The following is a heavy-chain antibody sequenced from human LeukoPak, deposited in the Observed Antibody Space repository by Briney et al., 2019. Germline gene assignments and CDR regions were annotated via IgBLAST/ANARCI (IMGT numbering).Heavy chain of an antibody. D-gene: IGHD3-3*01. V-gene: IGHV3-23*01. CDR2: MSGSGYYT. CDR1: GFAFSNFA. J-gene: IGHJ6*03. CDR3: AKMEGQRLYDYCMDV. Sequence: PGGSLRLSCAASGFAFSNFAMSWVRQAPGKGLEWVSAMSGSGYYTYYVESVKGRFTISRDNSKNTLYLHMYSLRADDTAVYYCAKMEGQRLYDYCMDVWGRGTTVTVSS.